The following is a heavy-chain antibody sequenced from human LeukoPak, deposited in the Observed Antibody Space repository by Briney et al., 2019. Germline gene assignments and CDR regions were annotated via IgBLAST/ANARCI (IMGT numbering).Heavy chain of an antibody. V-gene: IGHV3-9*01. CDR1: GFTLDDYA. D-gene: IGHD1-26*01. CDR3: AKVRRGSYWDPSFDY. J-gene: IGHJ4*02. Sequence: GGSLRLSCAASGFTLDDYAMHWVRQAPRKGVEGVLGISWNSGSIGYADSVKGRFTISRDNAKNSLYLQMNSLRAEDTALYYCAKVRRGSYWDPSFDYWGQGTLVTVSS. CDR2: ISWNSGSI.